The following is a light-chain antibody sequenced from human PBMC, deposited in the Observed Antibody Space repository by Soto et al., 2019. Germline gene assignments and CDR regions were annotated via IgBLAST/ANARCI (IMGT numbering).Light chain of an antibody. J-gene: IGKJ2*01. V-gene: IGKV3-20*01. CDR3: QEYGGAPPEYP. CDR1: QTVSGSH. Sequence: MVLTQSPGTLPLSPGERATLSCSASQTVSGSHLAWYQQKPGQAPRLIIYGASTRPTGIPDRFSGSGSGTDFTLTITRLEPEVFAAYYCQEYGGAPPEYPFGQGTKLEIK. CDR2: GAS.